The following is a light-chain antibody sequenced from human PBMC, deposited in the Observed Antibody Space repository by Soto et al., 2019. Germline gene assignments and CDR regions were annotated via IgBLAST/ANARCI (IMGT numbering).Light chain of an antibody. Sequence: DIQMTQSPSSVSASVGDRVSITCRASQDIRSYLNWYQQKPGKAPELLIYATSNLQSGVPPRFSASGSGTDFTLTISSLQPEDFATYYCQQGYSTQWTSGQGTKVEIK. CDR1: QDIRSY. V-gene: IGKV1-39*01. CDR3: QQGYSTQWT. J-gene: IGKJ1*01. CDR2: ATS.